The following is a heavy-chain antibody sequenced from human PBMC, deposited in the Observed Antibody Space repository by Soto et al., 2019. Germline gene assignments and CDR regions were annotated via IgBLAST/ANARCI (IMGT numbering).Heavy chain of an antibody. V-gene: IGHV3-30*18. J-gene: IGHJ6*03. CDR2: ISYDGSNK. CDR1: GFTLSSYG. Sequence: GGSLRLSCAASGFTLSSYGMHWVRQVPGKGLEWVAVISYDGSNKYYADSVKGRFTISRDNSKNTLYLQMNSLRAEDTAVYYCAKDFESGDIVVVPAALHYMDVWGKGTTVTVSS. D-gene: IGHD2-2*01. CDR3: AKDFESGDIVVVPAALHYMDV.